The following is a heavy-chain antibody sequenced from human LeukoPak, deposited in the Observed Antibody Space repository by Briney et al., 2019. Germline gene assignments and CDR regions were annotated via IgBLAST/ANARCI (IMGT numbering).Heavy chain of an antibody. J-gene: IGHJ4*02. D-gene: IGHD6-19*01. Sequence: PGGSLRLSCAASGFTFSSYSKNWVRQAPGKGLEWVSYISSSSSTIYYADSVKGRFTISRDNAKNSLYLQMNSLRAEDTAVYYCARDRAVGNDYWGQGTLVTVSS. CDR2: ISSSSSTI. V-gene: IGHV3-48*01. CDR3: ARDRAVGNDY. CDR1: GFTFSSYS.